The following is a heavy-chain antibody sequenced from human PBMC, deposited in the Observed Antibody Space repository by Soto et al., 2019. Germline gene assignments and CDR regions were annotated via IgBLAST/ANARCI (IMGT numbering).Heavy chain of an antibody. J-gene: IGHJ3*01. CDR1: GGSISSGSYY. CDR3: ARKGSGWRHEASDV. CDR2: IYSSGST. V-gene: IGHV4-31*03. Sequence: QVQLQESGPGLVKPSQTLSLTCTVSGGSISSGSYYWSWIRQHPGKGLEWIGYIYSSGSTYYNPSLKGRVTISLDTSKNHYSLKLSSVTAADTAVYYCARKGSGWRHEASDVWGQGTMVTVSS. D-gene: IGHD6-19*01.